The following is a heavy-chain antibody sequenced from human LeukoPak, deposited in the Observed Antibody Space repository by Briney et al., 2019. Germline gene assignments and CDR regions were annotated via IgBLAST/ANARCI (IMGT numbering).Heavy chain of an antibody. CDR2: INHSGST. V-gene: IGHV4-34*01. Sequence: SSGTLSHTCAVYGGSFSGYYWSWIRQPPGKGLEWIGEINHSGSTNYNPSLKSRVTISVDTSKNQFSLKLSSVTAADTAVYSCARGWRGYCSSTSCQPYNWFDPWGQGTLVTVSS. J-gene: IGHJ5*02. D-gene: IGHD2-2*01. CDR1: GGSFSGYY. CDR3: ARGWRGYCSSTSCQPYNWFDP.